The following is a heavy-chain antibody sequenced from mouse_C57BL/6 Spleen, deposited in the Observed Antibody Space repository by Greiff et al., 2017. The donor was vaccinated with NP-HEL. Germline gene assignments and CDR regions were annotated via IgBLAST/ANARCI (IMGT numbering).Heavy chain of an antibody. V-gene: IGHV1-69*01. CDR1: GYTFTSYW. CDR2: IDPSDSYT. D-gene: IGHD4-1*01. CDR3: AQLTGTGY. Sequence: QVQLKQPGAELVMPGASVKLSCKASGYTFTSYWMHWVKQRPGQGLEWIGEIDPSDSYTNYNQKFKGKSTLTVDKSSSTAYMQLSSLTSEDSAVYYCAQLTGTGYWGQGTTLTVSS. J-gene: IGHJ2*01.